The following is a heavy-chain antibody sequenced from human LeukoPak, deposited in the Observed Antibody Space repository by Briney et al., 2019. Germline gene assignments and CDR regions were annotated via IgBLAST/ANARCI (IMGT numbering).Heavy chain of an antibody. V-gene: IGHV1-69*05. J-gene: IGHJ6*03. CDR3: ARDLVGRRYYGSGSYGGYYYYYMDV. CDR1: GYTFTSYG. CDR2: IIPIFGTA. Sequence: ASVKVSCKASGYTFTSYGISWVRQAPGQGLEWMGWIIPIFGTANYAQKFQGRVTITTDESTSTAYMELSSLRSEDTAVYYCARDLVGRRYYGSGSYGGYYYYYMDVWGKGTTVTVSS. D-gene: IGHD3-10*01.